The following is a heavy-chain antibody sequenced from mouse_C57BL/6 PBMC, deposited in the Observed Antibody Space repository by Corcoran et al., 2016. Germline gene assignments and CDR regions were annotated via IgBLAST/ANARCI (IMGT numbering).Heavy chain of an antibody. CDR1: GYTFTDYN. CDR2: IYPGDGDT. D-gene: IGHD1-1*02. V-gene: IGHV1-18*01. J-gene: IGHJ2*01. CDR3: ARGGGWYFDY. Sequence: EVQLQQSGPELVKPGASVKIPCKASGYTFTDYNMDWVKQSHGKSLEWIGQIYPGDGDTNYNGKFKGKATLTADKSSSTAYMQLSSLTSEDSAVYFCARGGGWYFDYWGQGTTLTVSS.